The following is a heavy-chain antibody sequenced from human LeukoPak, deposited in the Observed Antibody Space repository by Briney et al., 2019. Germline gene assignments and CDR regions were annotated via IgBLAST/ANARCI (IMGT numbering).Heavy chain of an antibody. CDR1: GGSISSGGYS. Sequence: SETLSLTCTVSGGSISSGGYSWSWIRQPPGKGLKWIGEINHSGSTNYNPSLKSRVTISVDTSKNQFSLKLSSVTAADTAVYYCTRGPAKGWFDPWGQGTLVTVSS. CDR2: INHSGST. J-gene: IGHJ5*02. V-gene: IGHV4-39*07. CDR3: TRGPAKGWFDP.